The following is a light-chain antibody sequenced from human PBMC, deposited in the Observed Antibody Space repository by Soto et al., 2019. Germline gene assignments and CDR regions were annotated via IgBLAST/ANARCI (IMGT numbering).Light chain of an antibody. CDR1: SSDVGDYDY. V-gene: IGLV2-14*01. J-gene: IGLJ1*01. CDR2: DVS. Sequence: QSALTQPASVSGSPGQSITISCTGTSSDVGDYDYVSWYQQHPGKAPKLMIYDVSNRPSGVSNRFAGSKSGNTASLTISGIQAEDEADYYCSSYTSSTTPYVFGTGTKLTVL. CDR3: SSYTSSTTPYV.